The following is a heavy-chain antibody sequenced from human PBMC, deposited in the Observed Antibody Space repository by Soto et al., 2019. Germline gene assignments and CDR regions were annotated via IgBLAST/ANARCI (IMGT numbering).Heavy chain of an antibody. CDR2: INSDGSTT. D-gene: IGHD5-18*01. CDR1: GFTFTNYW. CDR3: AIGIRNYYGVDV. V-gene: IGHV3-74*01. Sequence: PGGSLRLSCAASGFTFTNYWMHWVRQAPGKGLVWVSRINSDGSTTNYADSVKGRFTISRDNAENTVYLQMNSLRDEDTAVYYCAIGIRNYYGVDVWGQGTTVTVSS. J-gene: IGHJ6*02.